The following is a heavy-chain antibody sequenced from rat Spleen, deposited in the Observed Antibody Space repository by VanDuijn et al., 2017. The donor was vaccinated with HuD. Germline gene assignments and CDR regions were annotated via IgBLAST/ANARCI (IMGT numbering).Heavy chain of an antibody. CDR1: GFTFSNYY. D-gene: IGHD1-7*01. CDR3: ARGYYGSNPDNWFAY. CDR2: ITKTDGST. J-gene: IGHJ3*01. Sequence: EVQLVESGGGLVQPGRSMKLSCAASGFTFSNYYMAWVRQAPKKGLEWVASITKTDGSTYYPDSVRGRFTISRDNTENTLHLQMDSLRSEDSATYYCARGYYGSNPDNWFAYWGQGTLVTVSS. V-gene: IGHV5-25*01.